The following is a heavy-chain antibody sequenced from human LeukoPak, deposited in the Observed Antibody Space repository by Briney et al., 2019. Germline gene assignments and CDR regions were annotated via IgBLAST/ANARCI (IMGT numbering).Heavy chain of an antibody. V-gene: IGHV3-23*01. J-gene: IGHJ4*02. CDR2: ISGSGGST. D-gene: IGHD3-22*01. CDR1: GFTISSYA. Sequence: GGSLRLSCAVSGFTISSYAMSWVRPAPGKGLEWVSAISGSGGSTYYADSVKGRFTISRDNSKNTLYLQMNSLRAEDTAVYYCAKDHHYYYDSSGYFPRGNPFDYWGQGTLVTVSS. CDR3: AKDHHYYYDSSGYFPRGNPFDY.